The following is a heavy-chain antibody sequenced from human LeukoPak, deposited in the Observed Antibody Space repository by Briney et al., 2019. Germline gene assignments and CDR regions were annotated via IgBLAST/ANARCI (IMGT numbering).Heavy chain of an antibody. J-gene: IGHJ6*02. CDR1: GYTFTSYG. D-gene: IGHD3-16*01. CDR2: ISAYSGNT. Sequence: ASVKVSCKASGYTFTSYGISWVRQAPGQGLEWMGWISAYSGNTHYAQKFQGRVTTTTDTSTTTAYMELRGLRSDDTAVYYCARVWGGYGMDVWGQGTTVTVSS. V-gene: IGHV1-18*01. CDR3: ARVWGGYGMDV.